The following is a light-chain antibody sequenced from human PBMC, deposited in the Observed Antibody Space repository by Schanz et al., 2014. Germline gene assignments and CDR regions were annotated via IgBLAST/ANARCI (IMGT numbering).Light chain of an antibody. Sequence: DIQMTQSPSSLSASVGDRVTITCRASQGIGNYFAWFQQKPGRAPKSLIYGASSLQSGVPSRFSGSGSGTEFTLTISSLQPDDFATYYCQHYNTYSRPFGQGTKVEIK. CDR1: QGIGNY. V-gene: IGKV1-16*01. J-gene: IGKJ1*01. CDR2: GAS. CDR3: QHYNTYSRP.